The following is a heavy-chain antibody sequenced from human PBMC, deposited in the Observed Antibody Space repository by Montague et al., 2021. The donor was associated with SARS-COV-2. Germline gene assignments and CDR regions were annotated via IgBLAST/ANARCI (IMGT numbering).Heavy chain of an antibody. CDR3: ARVDSSGWYGYYYYGMDV. D-gene: IGHD6-19*01. J-gene: IGHJ6*02. V-gene: IGHV4-4*02. CDR1: GGSISSSNW. Sequence: SETLSLTCAVSGGSISSSNWWSWVRQPPGKGLEWIGEIYHSGSTXXNSSLKSRVTISVDKSKNQFSLKLSSVTAADTAVYYCARVDSSGWYGYYYYGMDVWGQGTTVTVSS. CDR2: IYHSGST.